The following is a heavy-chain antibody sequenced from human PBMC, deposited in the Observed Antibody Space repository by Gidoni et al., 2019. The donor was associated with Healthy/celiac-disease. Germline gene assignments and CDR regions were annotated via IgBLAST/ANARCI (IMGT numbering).Heavy chain of an antibody. CDR1: GFTFSSYG. J-gene: IGHJ6*02. V-gene: IGHV3-30*03. CDR2: ISYDGSNK. Sequence: GFTFSSYGMHWVRQAPGKGLEWVAVISYDGSNKYYADSVKGRFTISRDNSKNTLYLQMNSLRAEDTAVYYCARGYGSGGSCYSGYYYYYGMDVWGQGTTVTVSS. CDR3: ARGYGSGGSCYSGYYYYYGMDV. D-gene: IGHD2-15*01.